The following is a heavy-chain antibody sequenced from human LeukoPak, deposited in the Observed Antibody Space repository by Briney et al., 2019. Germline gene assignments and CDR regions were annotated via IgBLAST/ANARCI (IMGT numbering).Heavy chain of an antibody. CDR2: ISGSGGDI. V-gene: IGHV3-23*01. D-gene: IGHD6-13*01. CDR1: GFTFSSYA. Sequence: PGGSLRLSCAASGFTFSSYAMSCVRQAPGKGLEWVSAISGSGGDIYYADSVKGRFTISRDNSKNTLYLQRNSLRAEDTAVYYCASSSWYTKRSKRKEYYFDYWGQGTLVTVSS. CDR3: ASSSWYTKRSKRKEYYFDY. J-gene: IGHJ4*02.